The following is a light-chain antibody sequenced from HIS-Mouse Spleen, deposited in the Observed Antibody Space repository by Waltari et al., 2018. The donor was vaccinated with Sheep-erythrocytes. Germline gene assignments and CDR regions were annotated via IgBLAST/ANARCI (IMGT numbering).Light chain of an antibody. J-gene: IGLJ2*01. CDR2: QDS. CDR1: HLADQY. CDR3: QAWDSSTVV. V-gene: IGLV3-1*01. Sequence: SYELTQPPSVSVSPGQTASITCSGDHLADQYACWYQQKPGQSPVLVIYQDSKRPSGIPERFSGSNSGNTATLTISGTQAMDEADYYCQAWDSSTVVFGGGTKLTVL.